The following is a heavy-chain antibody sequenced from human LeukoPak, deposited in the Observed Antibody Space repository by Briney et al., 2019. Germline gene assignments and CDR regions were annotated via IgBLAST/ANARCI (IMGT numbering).Heavy chain of an antibody. D-gene: IGHD5-12*01. J-gene: IGHJ6*02. CDR1: GFTVSSNY. CDR3: AKVVATTYYYYYGMDV. V-gene: IGHV3-66*01. CDR2: IYSGGST. Sequence: GGSLRLSCAASGFTVSSNYMSWVRQAPGKGLEWVSVIYSGGSTYYADSVKGRFTISRDNSKNTLYLQMNSLRAEDTAVYYCAKVVATTYYYYYGMDVWGQGTTVTVSS.